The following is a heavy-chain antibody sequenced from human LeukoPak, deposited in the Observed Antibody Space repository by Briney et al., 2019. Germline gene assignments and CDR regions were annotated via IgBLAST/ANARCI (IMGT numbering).Heavy chain of an antibody. J-gene: IGHJ6*02. Sequence: GASVKVSCKASGGTFSSYAISWVRQAPGQGLEWMGGIIPIFGTANYAQKFQGRVTITADESTSTAYMELSSLRAEDTAVYYCARDSGSYYYYGMDVWGQGTTVTVSS. CDR2: IIPIFGTA. CDR3: ARDSGSYYYYGMDV. D-gene: IGHD1-26*01. V-gene: IGHV1-69*13. CDR1: GGTFSSYA.